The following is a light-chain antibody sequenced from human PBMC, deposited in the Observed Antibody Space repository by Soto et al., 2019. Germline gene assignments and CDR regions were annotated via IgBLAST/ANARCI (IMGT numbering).Light chain of an antibody. CDR1: QAISNF. CDR2: GAS. CDR3: QQYHSHPVT. Sequence: DIQMTQSPSSLSASVGDTVTITCRASQAISNFLAWFQQKPGKAPKSLIYGASSLQSGVPPKFGGSGSDADFTLTISSLQPEDSASYFCQQYHSHPVTCGGGTKVEI. J-gene: IGKJ4*01. V-gene: IGKV1-16*02.